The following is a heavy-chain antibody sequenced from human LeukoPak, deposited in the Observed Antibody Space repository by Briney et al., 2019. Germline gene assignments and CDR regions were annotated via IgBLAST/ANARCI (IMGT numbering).Heavy chain of an antibody. CDR2: ISSASGSI. Sequence: GGSLRLSCAASGFTFSSYSMNWVRQAPGKGLEWVPYISSASGSIYYADSVKGRFTISRDNAKNSLYLQMNSLRAEDTAVYYCARGTPIDPGYHYWGQGTLVTVSS. V-gene: IGHV3-48*04. CDR3: ARGTPIDPGYHY. J-gene: IGHJ4*02. D-gene: IGHD5-18*01. CDR1: GFTFSSYS.